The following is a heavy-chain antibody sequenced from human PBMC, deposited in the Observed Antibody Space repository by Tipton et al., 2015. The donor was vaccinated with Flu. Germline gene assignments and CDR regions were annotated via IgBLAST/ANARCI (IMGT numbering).Heavy chain of an antibody. J-gene: IGHJ3*02. CDR3: ARVDCSSTSCYGAFDI. CDR1: GGSISSSSYY. V-gene: IGHV4-39*07. D-gene: IGHD2-2*01. CDR2: IYYSGST. Sequence: TLSLTCTVSGGSISSSSYYWGWIRQPPGKGLEWIGSIYYSGSTYYNPSLKSRVTISVDTSKNQFSLKLSSVTAADTAVYYCARVDCSSTSCYGAFDIWGQGTMVTVSS.